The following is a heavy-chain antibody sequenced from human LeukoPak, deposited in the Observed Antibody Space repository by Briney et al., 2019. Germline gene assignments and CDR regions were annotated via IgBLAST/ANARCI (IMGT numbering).Heavy chain of an antibody. CDR3: ARVVASTSIDS. J-gene: IGHJ4*02. Sequence: SETLSLTWIVSGYSIISDYVWGCVRQPPGKGPEWIGSIFHSGDVYYNPSLKSRVTLSVDPSKNRFSLKLTSVTAADTAIYYCARVVASTSIDSWGQGTLVTVSS. CDR2: IFHSGDV. CDR1: GYSIISDYV. V-gene: IGHV4-38-2*02. D-gene: IGHD2-15*01.